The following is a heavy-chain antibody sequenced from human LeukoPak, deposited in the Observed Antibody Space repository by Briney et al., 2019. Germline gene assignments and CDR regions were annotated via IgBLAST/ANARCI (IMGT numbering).Heavy chain of an antibody. J-gene: IGHJ4*02. CDR1: GGSISSNNYY. Sequence: SETLSLTCTVSGGSISSNNYYWGWTRQPPGKGLEWIASIFYSGSTYFNPSLKSRVTISVDTSKNQFSLRLSSVTAADTAVYYCARRARVYYYDSSGYFDYWGQGTLVTVSS. V-gene: IGHV4-39*01. CDR3: ARRARVYYYDSSGYFDY. CDR2: IFYSGST. D-gene: IGHD3-22*01.